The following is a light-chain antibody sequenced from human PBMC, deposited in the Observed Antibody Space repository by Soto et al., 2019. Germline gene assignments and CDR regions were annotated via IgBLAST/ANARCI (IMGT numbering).Light chain of an antibody. CDR1: QDISNY. V-gene: IGKV1-33*01. CDR3: QHYGGSFT. Sequence: DIQMTQSPSSLSASVGDRVTITCQASQDISNYLNWYQQKPGKAPKLLIYDASNLETGVPSRFSGSGSGTDFTFTISSLQPEDIAVYYCQHYGGSFTFGPGTRVDI. CDR2: DAS. J-gene: IGKJ3*01.